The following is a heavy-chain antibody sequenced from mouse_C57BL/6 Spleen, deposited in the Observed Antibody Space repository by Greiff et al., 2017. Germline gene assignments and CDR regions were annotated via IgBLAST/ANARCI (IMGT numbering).Heavy chain of an antibody. D-gene: IGHD3-3*01. V-gene: IGHV3-6*01. CDR1: GYSITSGYY. J-gene: IGHJ1*03. CDR3: ARGDGGYWYFDV. Sequence: EVKLEESGPGLVKPSQSLSLTCSVTGYSITSGYYWNWIRQFPGNKLEWMGYISYDGSNNYNPSLKNRISITRDTSKNQFFLKLNSVTTEDTATYYCARGDGGYWYFDVWGTGTTVTVSS. CDR2: ISYDGSN.